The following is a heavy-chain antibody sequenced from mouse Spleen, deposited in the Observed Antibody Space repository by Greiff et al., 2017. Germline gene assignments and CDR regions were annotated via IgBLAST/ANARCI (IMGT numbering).Heavy chain of an antibody. V-gene: IGHV1-64*01. CDR3: AREDGNYDY. CDR2: IHPNSGST. J-gene: IGHJ2*01. D-gene: IGHD2-1*01. Sequence: QVHVKQSGAELVKPGASVKLSCKASGYTFTSYWMHWVKQRPGQGLEWIGMIHPNSGSTNYNEKFKSKATLTVDKSSSTAYMQLSSLTSEDSAVYYCAREDGNYDYWGQGTTLTVSS. CDR1: GYTFTSYW.